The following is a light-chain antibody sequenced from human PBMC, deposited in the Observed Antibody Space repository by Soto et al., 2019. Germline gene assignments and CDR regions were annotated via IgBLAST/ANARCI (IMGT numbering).Light chain of an antibody. Sequence: EIVLTQSPGTLSLSPGERATLSCRASQTVSTNYLAWYQQKPGQAPRLLIYGASKRATGIPDRFSGSGSGTDFTLTISRLEPKDFTVYYCQQYGSSPKTFGQGTKVDIK. CDR1: QTVSTNY. CDR2: GAS. V-gene: IGKV3-20*01. CDR3: QQYGSSPKT. J-gene: IGKJ1*01.